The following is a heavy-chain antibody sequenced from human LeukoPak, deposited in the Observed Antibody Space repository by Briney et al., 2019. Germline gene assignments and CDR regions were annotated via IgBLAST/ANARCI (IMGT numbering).Heavy chain of an antibody. CDR1: GYTFTNYG. D-gene: IGHD1-26*01. Sequence: ASVKVSCKASGYTFTNYGISWVRQAPEQGLEWMGWISAYNGNTNYAQKLQGRVTMTTDTSTNTAYMELRSLRSDDTAVYYCAKCSQYSGSCLFEYWGQGTLVTVSS. CDR2: ISAYNGNT. J-gene: IGHJ4*02. CDR3: AKCSQYSGSCLFEY. V-gene: IGHV1-18*01.